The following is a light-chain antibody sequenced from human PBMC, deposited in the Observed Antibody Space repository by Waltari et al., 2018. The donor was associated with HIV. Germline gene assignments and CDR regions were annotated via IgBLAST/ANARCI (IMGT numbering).Light chain of an antibody. CDR2: GAS. Sequence: EIVMTPSPATLSVSPGERVTLSCRASQNVITNVAWYQQKPGQAPSLLIYGASTRASGIPARFTGGGSGSDFTLTINSLQSEDCGLYYCQQYNGWPRTFGQGTKV. CDR1: QNVITN. CDR3: QQYNGWPRT. J-gene: IGKJ1*01. V-gene: IGKV3-15*01.